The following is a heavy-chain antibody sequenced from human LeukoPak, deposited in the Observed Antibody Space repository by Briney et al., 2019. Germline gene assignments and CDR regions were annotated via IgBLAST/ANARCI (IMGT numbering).Heavy chain of an antibody. CDR3: ARHSTYRTLWPGVYYFDY. Sequence: PSETLSLTCTVSGGSFSSGGYYWSWIRQPPGKGLEWIGYIYHSGSTYYNPSLKSRVTISVDRSKNQFSLKLSSVTAADTAVYYCARHSTYRTLWPGVYYFDYWGQGTLVTVSS. CDR2: IYHSGST. CDR1: GGSFSSGGYY. D-gene: IGHD3-16*02. V-gene: IGHV4-30-2*01. J-gene: IGHJ4*02.